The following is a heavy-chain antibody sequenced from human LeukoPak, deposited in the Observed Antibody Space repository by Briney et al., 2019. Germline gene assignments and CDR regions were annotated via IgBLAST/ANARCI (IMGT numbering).Heavy chain of an antibody. CDR3: ARIMYYDFWSGLYCYYYYMDV. V-gene: IGHV3-21*01. Sequence: PGGSLRLSCAASGFTFSSYSMNWVRQAPGKGLEWVSSISSSSSYIYYADSVKGRFTISRDNAKNSLYLQMNSLRAEDTAVYYCARIMYYDFWSGLYCYYYYMDVWGKGTTVTVSS. CDR2: ISSSSSYI. D-gene: IGHD3-3*01. J-gene: IGHJ6*03. CDR1: GFTFSSYS.